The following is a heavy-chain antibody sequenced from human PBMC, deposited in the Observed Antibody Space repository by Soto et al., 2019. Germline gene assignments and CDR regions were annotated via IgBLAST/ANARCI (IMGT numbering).Heavy chain of an antibody. J-gene: IGHJ5*02. CDR2: IYYSWST. V-gene: IGHV4-59*12. D-gene: IGHD6-6*01. Sequence: QVQLQESGPGLVKPSETLSLTCTVSGGSISSYYWSWIRQPPGKGLEWIGYIYYSWSTNDNPSLKLRATISVDPSKNQSSLKLSSVTAADPPVYYCARANAPLSISTSYSFDPWGPATLVTVSS. CDR3: ARANAPLSISTSYSFDP. CDR1: GGSISSYY.